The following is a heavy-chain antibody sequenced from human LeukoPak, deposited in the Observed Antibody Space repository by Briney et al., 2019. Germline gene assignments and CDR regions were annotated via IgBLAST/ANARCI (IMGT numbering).Heavy chain of an antibody. V-gene: IGHV3-66*02. CDR1: GFTFSTYW. J-gene: IGHJ6*02. CDR2: IYSGGST. CDR3: AREGCSSTSCYSGGMDV. Sequence: GGSLRLSCAASGFTFSTYWMSWVRQAPGKGLEWVSVIYSGGSTYYADSVKGRFTISRDNSKNTLYLQMNSLRAEDTAVYYCAREGCSSTSCYSGGMDVWGQGTTVTVSS. D-gene: IGHD2-2*02.